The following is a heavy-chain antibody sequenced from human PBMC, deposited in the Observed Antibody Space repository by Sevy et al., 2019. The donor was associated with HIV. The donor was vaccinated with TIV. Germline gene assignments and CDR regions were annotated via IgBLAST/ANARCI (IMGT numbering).Heavy chain of an antibody. J-gene: IGHJ5*02. CDR2: ISSDGDNT. V-gene: IGHV3-30-3*01. CDR1: GFTFNDYA. D-gene: IGHD2-15*01. Sequence: GGSLRLSCAASGFTFNDYALHWVRQAPGKGLEWVAIISSDGDNTYYADTVKGRFPISRDNSKNTVYLQMNRLRAEDTAFYYCVREGAPYRNIRYCSGNNCFYNWFDPWGQGTLVTVSS. CDR3: VREGAPYRNIRYCSGNNCFYNWFDP.